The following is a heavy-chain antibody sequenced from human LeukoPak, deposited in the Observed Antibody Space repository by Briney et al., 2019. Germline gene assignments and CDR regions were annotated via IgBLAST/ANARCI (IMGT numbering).Heavy chain of an antibody. D-gene: IGHD4-17*01. J-gene: IGHJ5*02. CDR2: INYSEGT. Sequence: SETLSLTCTVSGGSISSYYWSWIRQPPGKGLQWIGFINYSEGTKYNPSLKSRVTISADTSKNQFSLKLSSVTAADTAVYYCARGLYGDYDSNWFDPWGQGTLVTVSS. CDR1: GGSISSYY. V-gene: IGHV4-59*01. CDR3: ARGLYGDYDSNWFDP.